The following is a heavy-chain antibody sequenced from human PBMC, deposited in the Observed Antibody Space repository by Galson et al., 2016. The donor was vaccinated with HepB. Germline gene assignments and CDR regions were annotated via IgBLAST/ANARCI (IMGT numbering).Heavy chain of an antibody. D-gene: IGHD3-22*01. Sequence: QSGAEVKKPGESLKISCKGSGYSFTSYWIGWVRQMPGKGLEWMGIIYPGDSDTRYSPSFQGQVTISADKSISTAYLQWSSLKASYTAMYYCARRGYYDSSGYYGYYYYGMDVWGQGTTVTVSS. V-gene: IGHV5-51*01. CDR1: GYSFTSYW. CDR3: ARRGYYDSSGYYGYYYYGMDV. CDR2: IYPGDSDT. J-gene: IGHJ6*02.